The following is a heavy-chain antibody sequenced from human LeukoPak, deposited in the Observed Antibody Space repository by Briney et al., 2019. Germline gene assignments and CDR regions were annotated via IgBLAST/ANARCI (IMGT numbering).Heavy chain of an antibody. CDR3: ARGSNYGDYVGRSSFDY. CDR1: GYTFTSYA. Sequence: SVKVSCKASGYTFTSYAISWVRQAPGQGLEWMGGIIPIFGTANYAQKFQGRVTITADESTSTAYMELSSLRSEDTAVYYCARGSNYGDYVGRSSFDYWGQGTLVTVSS. J-gene: IGHJ4*02. V-gene: IGHV1-69*13. D-gene: IGHD4-17*01. CDR2: IIPIFGTA.